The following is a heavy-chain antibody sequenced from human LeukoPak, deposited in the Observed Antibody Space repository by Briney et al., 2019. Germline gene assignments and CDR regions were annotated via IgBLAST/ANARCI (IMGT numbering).Heavy chain of an antibody. Sequence: GASVKVSCKASGGTFSSYAISWVRQAPGQGLEWMGRIIPIFGTANYAQKFQGRVTITTDESTSTAYMELSSLRSEDTAVYYCARGDVDLPPQLCSFDYWGQGTLVTVSS. CDR1: GGTFSSYA. D-gene: IGHD5-18*01. CDR2: IIPIFGTA. J-gene: IGHJ4*02. V-gene: IGHV1-69*05. CDR3: ARGDVDLPPQLCSFDY.